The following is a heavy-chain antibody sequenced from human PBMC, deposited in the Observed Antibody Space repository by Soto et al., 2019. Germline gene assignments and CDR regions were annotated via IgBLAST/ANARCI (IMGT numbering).Heavy chain of an antibody. CDR1: GFTFSNAW. CDR3: TTTRIAAAGTFYYYYGMDV. J-gene: IGHJ6*02. D-gene: IGHD6-13*01. Sequence: EVQLVESGGGLVKPGGSLRLSCAASGFTFSNAWMNWVRQAPGKGLEWVGRIKSKTDGGTTDYAAPVKGRFTISRDDSQNTLYLQMNSLKTEDTAVYYCTTTRIAAAGTFYYYYGMDVWGQGTTVTVSS. V-gene: IGHV3-15*07. CDR2: IKSKTDGGTT.